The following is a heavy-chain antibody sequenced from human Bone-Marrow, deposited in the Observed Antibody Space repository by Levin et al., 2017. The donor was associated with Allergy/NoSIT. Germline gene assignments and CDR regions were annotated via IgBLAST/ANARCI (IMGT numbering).Heavy chain of an antibody. D-gene: IGHD3-22*01. Sequence: GESLKISCAASGFTFSNYGMHWVRQAPGKGLEWVAVVSADGGGKYYADSVKGRFTISRDNSKNTLYVQMNNLRAEDTAVYYCAKEYDSSASYITVKDWGQGTLVTVSS. V-gene: IGHV3-30*18. CDR2: VSADGGGK. CDR1: GFTFSNYG. CDR3: AKEYDSSASYITVKD. J-gene: IGHJ4*02.